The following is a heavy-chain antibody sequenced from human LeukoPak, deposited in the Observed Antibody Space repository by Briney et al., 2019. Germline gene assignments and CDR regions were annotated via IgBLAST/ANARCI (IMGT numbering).Heavy chain of an antibody. D-gene: IGHD1-26*01. CDR2: ISGSGYAI. J-gene: IGHJ4*02. Sequence: GVSLRLSCTASGFTFSDFHMSWIRQAPGKGLEWVSHISGSGYAIHHPGSVKGRFTISRDNAKNSLYLQMNSLRVEDSAVYYCARLSGTYSRGGDHWGQGTLVTVSS. CDR1: GFTFSDFH. CDR3: ARLSGTYSRGGDH. V-gene: IGHV3-11*01.